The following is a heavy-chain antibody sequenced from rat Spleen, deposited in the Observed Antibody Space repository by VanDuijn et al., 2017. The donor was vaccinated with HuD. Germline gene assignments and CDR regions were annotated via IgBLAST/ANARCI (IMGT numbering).Heavy chain of an antibody. CDR1: GFSLTSHH. V-gene: IGHV2-43*01. Sequence: QVQLMESGPGLVQPSQTLSLTCTVSGFSLTSHHVSWVRQSPGKGLEWMGVIWTGGGTAYNSLLKSRLTITRDTSKSQLFLKMNSLQTEDTATYYCARDPYSRPFDYWGQGVMVTVSS. CDR3: ARDPYSRPFDY. J-gene: IGHJ2*01. D-gene: IGHD1-2*01. CDR2: IWTGGGT.